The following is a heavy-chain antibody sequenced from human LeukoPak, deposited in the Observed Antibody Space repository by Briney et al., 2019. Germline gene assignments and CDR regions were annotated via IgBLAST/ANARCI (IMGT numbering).Heavy chain of an antibody. CDR2: IWYDGSNK. Sequence: PGGSLRLSCKAYGFAFSNYHMHWVHQAPGKGLEWVAAIWYDGSNKYYADSVKGRFTISRDNAENSLYLQMNSLRAEDTAIYYCARDRLSLGAFDIWGQGTMVTVSS. J-gene: IGHJ3*02. D-gene: IGHD7-27*01. CDR1: GFAFSNYH. V-gene: IGHV3-33*01. CDR3: ARDRLSLGAFDI.